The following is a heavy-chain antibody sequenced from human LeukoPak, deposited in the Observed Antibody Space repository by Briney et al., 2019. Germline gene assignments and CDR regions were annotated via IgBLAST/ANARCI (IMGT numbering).Heavy chain of an antibody. CDR3: ARAPGRRYFDY. V-gene: IGHV4-34*01. J-gene: IGHJ4*02. CDR2: INHSGST. D-gene: IGHD1-14*01. CDR1: GDSISGYY. Sequence: PSETLSLTCTVSGDSISGYYWSWIRQPPGKGLEWIGEINHSGSTNYNPSLKSRVTISVDTSKNQFSLKLSSVTAADTAVYYCARAPGRRYFDYWGQGTLVTVSS.